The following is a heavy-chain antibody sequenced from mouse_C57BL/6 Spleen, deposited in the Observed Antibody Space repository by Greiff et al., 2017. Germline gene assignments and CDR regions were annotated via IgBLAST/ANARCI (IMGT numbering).Heavy chain of an antibody. CDR1: GYTFTSYW. Sequence: VQLQQPGAELVRPGSSVKLSCKASGYTFTSYWMHWVKQRPIQGLEWIGNIDPSDSETHYNQKFKDKATLTVDKSSSTAYMQLSSLTSEDSAVYYCAKGTSGSSSWFAYWGQGTLVTVSA. CDR3: AKGTSGSSSWFAY. CDR2: IDPSDSET. J-gene: IGHJ3*01. V-gene: IGHV1-52*01. D-gene: IGHD1-1*01.